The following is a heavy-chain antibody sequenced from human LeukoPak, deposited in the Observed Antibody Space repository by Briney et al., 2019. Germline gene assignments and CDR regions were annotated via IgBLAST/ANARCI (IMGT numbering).Heavy chain of an antibody. V-gene: IGHV4-59*08. CDR1: AGSISSYY. CDR3: ATSIASAGTNSCYYMDV. CDR2: IYYSGRT. J-gene: IGHJ6*03. D-gene: IGHD6-13*01. Sequence: ASETLSLTCTVSAGSISSYYWSWIRQPPGKGLEWIGYIYYSGRTNYNPSLKSRVTISVDTSKNQFSLRLSSVTAADTAVYFCATSIASAGTNSCYYMDVWGTGTTVTVSS.